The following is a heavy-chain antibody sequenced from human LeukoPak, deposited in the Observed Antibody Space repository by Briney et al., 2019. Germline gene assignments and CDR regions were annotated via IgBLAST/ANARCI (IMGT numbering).Heavy chain of an antibody. Sequence: ASVKVSCKASGYTFTNYYIHWVRQAPGQGLERVGMINPSGGRTSYAQRCQGRVTVTTDTSTSTLYMQLSSLASEDTAVYYCARERRAWGEDFWGEGTLVTVSS. V-gene: IGHV1-46*01. CDR1: GYTFTNYY. CDR3: ARERRAWGEDF. D-gene: IGHD3-16*01. J-gene: IGHJ4*02. CDR2: INPSGGRT.